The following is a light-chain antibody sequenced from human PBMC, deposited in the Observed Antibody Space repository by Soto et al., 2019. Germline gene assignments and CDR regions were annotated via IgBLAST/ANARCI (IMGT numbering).Light chain of an antibody. CDR2: GAS. J-gene: IGKJ4*01. CDR1: QSVSSSY. Sequence: EIVLTQSPGTLSLSPGERATLSCSARQSVSSSYLAWYQQKPGQAPRLLTYGASSMATGIPDRFSGSGSGTDFPLTISRLEPEDVAVYFCQQYGSSPLTFGGGTKVESK. CDR3: QQYGSSPLT. V-gene: IGKV3-20*01.